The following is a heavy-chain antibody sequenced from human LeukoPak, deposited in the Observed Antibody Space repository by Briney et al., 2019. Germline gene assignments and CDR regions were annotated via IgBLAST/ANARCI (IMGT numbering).Heavy chain of an antibody. D-gene: IGHD3-22*01. CDR2: ISGSGGST. CDR3: AKDSSPPYYYDSSGSPYGMDV. Sequence: GGSLRLSCAASGFTFSSYAMSWVRQAPGKGLEWVSAISGSGGSTYYADSVKGRFTISRENSKNTLYLQMNSLRAEDTAVYYCAKDSSPPYYYDSSGSPYGMDVWGQGTTVTVSS. V-gene: IGHV3-23*01. J-gene: IGHJ6*02. CDR1: GFTFSSYA.